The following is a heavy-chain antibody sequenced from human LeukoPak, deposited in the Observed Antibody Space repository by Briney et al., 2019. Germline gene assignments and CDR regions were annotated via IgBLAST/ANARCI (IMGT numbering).Heavy chain of an antibody. V-gene: IGHV3-30*18. Sequence: GRSLRLSCAASGFTFSSYGMHWVRQAPGKGLEWVAVISYDGSNKYYADSVKGRFTISRDNSKNTLYLQMNSLRAEDTAVYYCAKEKSPGVTTLIDYWGQGTLVTVSS. CDR1: GFTFSSYG. D-gene: IGHD4-17*01. CDR2: ISYDGSNK. J-gene: IGHJ4*02. CDR3: AKEKSPGVTTLIDY.